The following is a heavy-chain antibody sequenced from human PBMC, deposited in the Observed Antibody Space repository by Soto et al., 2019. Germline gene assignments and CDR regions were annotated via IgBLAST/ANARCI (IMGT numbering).Heavy chain of an antibody. CDR1: GFSLSTDRVG. J-gene: IGHJ4*02. CDR3: AHGYGGRSLY. V-gene: IGHV2-5*02. Sequence: QITLKESGPTLVKPTQTLTLTCTFSGFSLSTDRVGVGWIRQPPGKALDWLAVIYWDDSKAYSPSLKSKLTINKDTSKNQVVLTMTNMDPVDTAAYYSAHGYGGRSLYWGQGTLVTVSA. CDR2: IYWDDSK. D-gene: IGHD1-26*01.